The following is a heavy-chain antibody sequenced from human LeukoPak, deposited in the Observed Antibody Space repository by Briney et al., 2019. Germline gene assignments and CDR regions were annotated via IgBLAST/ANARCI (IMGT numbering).Heavy chain of an antibody. J-gene: IGHJ4*02. V-gene: IGHV3-23*01. Sequence: GGSLRLSCAVSGFTFSSYAMSWVRQAPGQGLEWVSAISGSGGSTYYADSVKGRFTISRDNSKNTLYLQMNSLRAEDTAVYYCAKEASGLNTVTTPLGYFDYWGQGTLVTVSS. CDR3: AKEASGLNTVTTPLGYFDY. CDR1: GFTFSSYA. D-gene: IGHD4-17*01. CDR2: ISGSGGST.